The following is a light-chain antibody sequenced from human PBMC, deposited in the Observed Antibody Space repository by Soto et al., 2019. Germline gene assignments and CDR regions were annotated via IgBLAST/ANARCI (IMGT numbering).Light chain of an antibody. CDR1: SGHSNYA. V-gene: IGLV4-69*01. CDR2: LNSDGSH. Sequence: QLVLTQSPSASASLGASVKLTCTLSSGHSNYAIAWHQQQPEKGPRYLMKLNSDGSHSKGDGIPDRFSGFSSGAERYLTISSLQSEDEADYYCQTWGTGIVAFGGGTKLTVL. CDR3: QTWGTGIVA. J-gene: IGLJ2*01.